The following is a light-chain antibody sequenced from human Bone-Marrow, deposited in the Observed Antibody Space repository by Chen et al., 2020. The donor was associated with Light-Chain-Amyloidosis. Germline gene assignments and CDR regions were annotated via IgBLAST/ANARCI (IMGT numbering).Light chain of an antibody. CDR3: QVWDRSSDRTV. CDR2: DDS. V-gene: IGLV3-21*02. Sequence: SYVLTQPSSVAVAPGQTATIACGGNHLGSTSVHWCQQPPDHAPLLVVYDDSARPSGVPPRWSGSNTGSTATLNSSRVEAGEEADDYCQVWDRSSDRTVFGGGTKLTVL. CDR1: HLGSTS. J-gene: IGLJ3*02.